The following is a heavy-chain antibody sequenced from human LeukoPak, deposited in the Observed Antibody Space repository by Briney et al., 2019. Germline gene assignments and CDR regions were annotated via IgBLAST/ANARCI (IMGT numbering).Heavy chain of an antibody. CDR2: IYYSGST. Sequence: SETLSLTCTVSGGSISSYYWSWIRQPPGKGLEWIGYIYYSGSTNYNPSLKSRVTISVDTSKNQFSLKLSSVTAADTAVYYCARGRGSWYVGDAFDIWGQGTMVTVSS. CDR3: ARGRGSWYVGDAFDI. D-gene: IGHD6-13*01. V-gene: IGHV4-59*01. CDR1: GGSISSYY. J-gene: IGHJ3*02.